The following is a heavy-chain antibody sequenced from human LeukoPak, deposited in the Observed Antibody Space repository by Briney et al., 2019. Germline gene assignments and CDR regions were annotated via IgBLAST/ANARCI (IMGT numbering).Heavy chain of an antibody. CDR3: ARTLSPGIAVAGIHY. V-gene: IGHV3-33*01. D-gene: IGHD6-19*01. Sequence: PGRSLRLSCAASGFTFSSYGMHWVRQAPGKGLEWVAVIWYDGSNKYYADSVKGRFTISRDNSKNTLYLQMNSLRAEDTAVYYCARTLSPGIAVAGIHYWGQGTLVTVSS. CDR1: GFTFSSYG. CDR2: IWYDGSNK. J-gene: IGHJ4*02.